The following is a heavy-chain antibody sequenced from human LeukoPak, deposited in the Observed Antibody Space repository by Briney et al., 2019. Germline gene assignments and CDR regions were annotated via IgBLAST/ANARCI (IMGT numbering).Heavy chain of an antibody. CDR3: ARTRYYGSSYNYMDV. CDR1: GYSFTRYW. D-gene: IGHD3-10*01. Sequence: GESLKISCKGSGYSFTRYWIGWVRQMPGKGLEWMGIIYPGDSDTRYSPSFQGQVTISADKSISTAYLQSSSLKASDTAMYYCARTRYYGSSYNYMDVWGKGTTVTVSS. J-gene: IGHJ6*03. V-gene: IGHV5-51*01. CDR2: IYPGDSDT.